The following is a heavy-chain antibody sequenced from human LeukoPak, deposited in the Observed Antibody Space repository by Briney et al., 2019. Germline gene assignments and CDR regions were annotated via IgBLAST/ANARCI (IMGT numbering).Heavy chain of an antibody. J-gene: IGHJ4*02. CDR1: GGSISSYY. V-gene: IGHV4-59*08. CDR2: IYYSGGT. D-gene: IGHD6-6*01. CDR3: ARHGSYSSSPGFDY. Sequence: SETLSLTCTVSGGSISSYYWSWLRQLPGKGLEWIAYIYYSGGTNYNPSLKSRVTISVDTSKNQFSLKLTSVTAADTAVYYCARHGSYSSSPGFDYWGQGTLVTVSS.